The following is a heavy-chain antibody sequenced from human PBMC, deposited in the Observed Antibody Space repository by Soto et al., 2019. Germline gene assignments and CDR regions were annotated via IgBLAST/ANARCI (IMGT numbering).Heavy chain of an antibody. D-gene: IGHD2-15*01. CDR2: ISYDGSNK. V-gene: IGHV3-30*18. J-gene: IGHJ4*02. Sequence: LRLSCAASGFTFSSYGMHWVRQAPGKGLEWVAVISYDGSNKYYADSAKGRFTISRDNSKNTLYLQMNSLRAEDTAVYYCAKDKGKKGGTIDYWGQGTLVTVSS. CDR3: AKDKGKKGGTIDY. CDR1: GFTFSSYG.